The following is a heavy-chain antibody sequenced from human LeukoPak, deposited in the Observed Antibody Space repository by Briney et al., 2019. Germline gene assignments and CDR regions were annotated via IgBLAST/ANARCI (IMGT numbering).Heavy chain of an antibody. CDR1: GYTFTGYY. Sequence: ASVKVSCKASGYTFTGYYMHWVRQAPGQGLEWMGRINPNSGGTNYAQRFQGRVTMTRDTSISTAYVELSRLRSDDTAVYYCARDRGGGVIIDYWGQGTLVTVSS. CDR3: ARDRGGGVIIDY. D-gene: IGHD3-16*02. J-gene: IGHJ4*02. V-gene: IGHV1-2*06. CDR2: INPNSGGT.